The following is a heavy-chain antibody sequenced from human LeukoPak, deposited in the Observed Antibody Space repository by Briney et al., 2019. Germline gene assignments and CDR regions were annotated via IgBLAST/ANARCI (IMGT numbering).Heavy chain of an antibody. V-gene: IGHV3-30*02. Sequence: SGGSLRLSCAASGFTFSSYGMHWVRQAPGKGLEWVAFIRYDGSNKYYADSVKGRFTISRDNSKNTLYLQMNSLRAEDTAVYYCARGLIAAGDFDYWGQGTLVTVSS. J-gene: IGHJ4*02. CDR3: ARGLIAAGDFDY. CDR1: GFTFSSYG. CDR2: IRYDGSNK. D-gene: IGHD6-13*01.